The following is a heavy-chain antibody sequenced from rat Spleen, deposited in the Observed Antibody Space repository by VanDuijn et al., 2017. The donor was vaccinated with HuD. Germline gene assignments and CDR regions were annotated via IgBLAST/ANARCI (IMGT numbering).Heavy chain of an antibody. CDR1: GFTFSDFY. Sequence: EVQVVESGGGLVQPERSMKLSCAASGFTFSDFYMAWVRQAPTKGLEWVASISSGGGGTYCPDSVKGRFTISRDNAKSTLYLQMDSLRSEDTASYYCARHHYDGYYHGPVFGIMDAWGQGASVTVSS. V-gene: IGHV5-25*01. D-gene: IGHD1-12*03. CDR3: ARHHYDGYYHGPVFGIMDA. J-gene: IGHJ4*01. CDR2: ISSGGGGT.